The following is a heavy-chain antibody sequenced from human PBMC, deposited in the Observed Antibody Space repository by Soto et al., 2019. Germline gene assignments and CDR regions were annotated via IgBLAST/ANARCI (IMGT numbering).Heavy chain of an antibody. D-gene: IGHD3-10*01. J-gene: IGHJ5*02. Sequence: SETLSLTCAVYGGSFSGYYWSWIRQPPGKGLEWIGEINHSGSTNYNPSLKSRVTISVDASKNQFSLKLSSVTAADTAVYYCARGGVLLWFGEKNWFDPWGQGTLVTVSS. CDR3: ARGGVLLWFGEKNWFDP. CDR2: INHSGST. V-gene: IGHV4-34*01. CDR1: GGSFSGYY.